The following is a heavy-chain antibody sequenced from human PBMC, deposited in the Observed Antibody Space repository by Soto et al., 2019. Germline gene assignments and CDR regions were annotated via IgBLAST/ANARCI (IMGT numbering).Heavy chain of an antibody. CDR3: VRDNSGSDGFDI. D-gene: IGHD3-22*01. CDR1: GFTFSDHY. CDR2: TRNKVNSYTT. V-gene: IGHV3-72*01. Sequence: EVQLVESGGGLVQPGGSLRLSCAASGFTFSDHYMDWVRQAPGKGLEWVGRTRNKVNSYTTEYAASVKGRFTISRDDSKNSLDLQMNSLKTDDTAVYYCVRDNSGSDGFDIWGQGTMVTVSS. J-gene: IGHJ3*02.